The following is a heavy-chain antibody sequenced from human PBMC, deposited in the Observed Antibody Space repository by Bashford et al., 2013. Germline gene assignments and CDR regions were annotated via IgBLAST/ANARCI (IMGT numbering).Heavy chain of an antibody. J-gene: IGHJ4*02. CDR2: SVLTEVT. D-gene: IGHD3-16*01. CDR3: RNWDYAYDF. Sequence: GKGAWNGSHVSVLTEVTQVTRTPSKGRFTASRDNAKNTLYLQMNSLRVEDTAVYYCRNWDYAYDFWGQGTLVTVSS. V-gene: IGHV3-74*01.